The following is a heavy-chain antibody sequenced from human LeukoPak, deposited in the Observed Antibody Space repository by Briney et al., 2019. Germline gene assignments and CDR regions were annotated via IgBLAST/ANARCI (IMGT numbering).Heavy chain of an antibody. J-gene: IGHJ4*02. CDR3: ARGTLYRGWSYYLDF. CDR2: IYHSGST. Sequence: SETLSLTRTVSGYSISSGYYWGWIRQPPGKGLEWIGSIYHSGSTYYNPSLKSRVTISVDTSKNQFSLKLSSVTAADTAVYYCARGTLYRGWSYYLDFWGQGSQVTVSS. V-gene: IGHV4-38-2*02. CDR1: GYSISSGYY. D-gene: IGHD6-19*01.